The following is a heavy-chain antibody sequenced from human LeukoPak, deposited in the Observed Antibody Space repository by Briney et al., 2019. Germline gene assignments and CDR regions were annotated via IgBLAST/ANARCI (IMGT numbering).Heavy chain of an antibody. D-gene: IGHD3-9*01. CDR1: GFTFSSYA. J-gene: IGHJ4*02. V-gene: IGHV3-23*01. CDR3: AKKRRSYDILTGFDY. Sequence: PGGSLRLSCAASGFTFSSYAMSWVRQAPGKGLEWVSAISGSGGSTYYADSVKGRFTISRDNSKNTLYLQMNSLRAEDTAVYYCAKKRRSYDILTGFDYWGQGTLVTVSS. CDR2: ISGSGGST.